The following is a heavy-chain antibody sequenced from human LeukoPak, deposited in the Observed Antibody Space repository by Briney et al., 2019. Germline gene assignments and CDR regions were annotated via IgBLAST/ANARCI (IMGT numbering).Heavy chain of an antibody. CDR1: GFTFSNYA. V-gene: IGHV3-23*01. CDR3: AKWGDYDVLTGYYVSDY. CDR2: ITGSGGNT. Sequence: GGSLRLSCAASGFTFSNYAMSWVRQAPGKGLEWVSAITGSGGNTYYADSVKGRFTISRDNSKNTLYLLMNSLRAEDTAVYYCAKWGDYDVLTGYYVSDYWGQGTLVTVSS. D-gene: IGHD3-9*01. J-gene: IGHJ4*02.